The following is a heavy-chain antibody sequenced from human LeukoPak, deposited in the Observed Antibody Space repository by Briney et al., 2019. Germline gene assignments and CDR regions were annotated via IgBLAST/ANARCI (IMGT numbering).Heavy chain of an antibody. V-gene: IGHV4-61*08. CDR2: IYYSGST. Sequence: PSQTLSLTCTVSGGSISSGGYYWSWIRQPPGKGLEWIGYIYYSGSTNYNPSLKSRVTISVDTSKNQFSLKLSSVTAADTAVYYCASIERTPAANLLPYDYWGQGTLVTVSS. D-gene: IGHD2-2*01. CDR1: GGSISSGGYY. J-gene: IGHJ4*02. CDR3: ASIERTPAANLLPYDY.